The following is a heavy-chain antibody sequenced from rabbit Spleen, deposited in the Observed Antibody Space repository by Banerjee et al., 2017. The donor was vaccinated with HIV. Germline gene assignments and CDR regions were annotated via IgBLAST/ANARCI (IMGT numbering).Heavy chain of an antibody. CDR2: IYAGSSGST. Sequence: QSLEESGGDLVKPGASLTLTCTASGFSFSSGYDMCWVRQAPGKGLEWIACIYAGSSGSTYYASWAKGRFTISKASSTTVTLQMTSLTAADTATYFCARDYDGGGYRFNLWGPGTLVT. V-gene: IGHV1S40*01. D-gene: IGHD4-2*01. CDR1: GFSFSSGYD. CDR3: ARDYDGGGYRFNL. J-gene: IGHJ4*01.